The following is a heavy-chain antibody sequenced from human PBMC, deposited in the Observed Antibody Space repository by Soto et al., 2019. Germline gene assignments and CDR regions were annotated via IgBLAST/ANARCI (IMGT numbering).Heavy chain of an antibody. J-gene: IGHJ4*02. CDR1: GFTFSGYW. CDR2: IKHDGSGQ. D-gene: IGHD4-4*01. Sequence: QLVESGGGLVQPGGSLRLSCEASGFTFSGYWMSWVRQAPGKGVGWVADIKHDGSGQYYVDSVKGRFTISRDNAKKLLYLQMNGLRAEDTALYYCARATYSNAWYRFDLWGQGTLVTVSS. CDR3: ARATYSNAWYRFDL. V-gene: IGHV3-7*03.